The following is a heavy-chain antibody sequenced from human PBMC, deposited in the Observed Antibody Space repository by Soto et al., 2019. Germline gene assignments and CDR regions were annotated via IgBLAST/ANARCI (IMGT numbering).Heavy chain of an antibody. CDR2: IQSDGCCP. CDR1: GFDFSEYW. V-gene: IGHV3-74*01. J-gene: IGHJ4*02. Sequence: EVHLVESGGGVVQPGGSLTLSCAASGFDFSEYWMHWVRQAAGKGLEWVSRIQSDGCCPSYADSVKGRFTISRDNAKKTLYLQMNSLRAEDTAVYFCAKFLHSVYDSEYWGQGTLVTVSS. CDR3: AKFLHSVYDSEY. D-gene: IGHD5-12*01.